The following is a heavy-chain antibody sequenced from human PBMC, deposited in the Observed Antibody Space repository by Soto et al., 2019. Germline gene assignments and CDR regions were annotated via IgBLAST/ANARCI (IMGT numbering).Heavy chain of an antibody. D-gene: IGHD4-17*01. V-gene: IGHV3-30*03. Sequence: QLVASGGGVVQPGRSLTLSCAASGFTLDSYAMNWVRQAPGKGLEWVAVISYDGKNIYYRDSVKGRFTISKDDSKNTLFLRLSSLTPEDTDMYYCARDYGALPAARIQFWGQGTQVTVSS. J-gene: IGHJ1*01. CDR2: ISYDGKNI. CDR3: ARDYGALPAARIQF. CDR1: GFTLDSYA.